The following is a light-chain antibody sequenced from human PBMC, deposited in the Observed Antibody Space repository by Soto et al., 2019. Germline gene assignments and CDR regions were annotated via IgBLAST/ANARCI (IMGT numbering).Light chain of an antibody. CDR2: AAS. J-gene: IGKJ1*01. V-gene: IGKV1-9*01. CDR3: QQLEGNPPWT. Sequence: IQLTQSPSSLSASVGDRVTITCRASQDISSYLAWYQQSPGGAPKLLIYAASILQSGVSSRFSGSGSGTDFTLTISSLQPEDFATYYCQQLEGNPPWTFGQGTKVEIK. CDR1: QDISSY.